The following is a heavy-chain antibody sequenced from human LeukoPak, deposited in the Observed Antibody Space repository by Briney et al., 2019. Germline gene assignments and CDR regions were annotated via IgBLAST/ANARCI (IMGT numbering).Heavy chain of an antibody. V-gene: IGHV3-23*01. CDR2: VTASAGNT. CDR3: AKGDYYGSGSTFKNGMDV. CDR1: GLTFSSYA. J-gene: IGHJ6*02. Sequence: GGSLRLSCAASGLTFSSYAMSWVRQAPGKGLEWVSAVTASAGNTYYADSVKGRFTISRDNSKNTLYLQVNSLRAEDTAVYYCAKGDYYGSGSTFKNGMDVWGQGTTVTVSS. D-gene: IGHD3-10*01.